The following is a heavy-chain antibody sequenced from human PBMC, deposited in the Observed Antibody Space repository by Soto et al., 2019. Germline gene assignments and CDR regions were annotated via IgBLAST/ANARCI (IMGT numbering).Heavy chain of an antibody. J-gene: IGHJ4*02. CDR1: GFTFTNYW. D-gene: IGHD3-3*01. CDR2: IKQDGSEK. Sequence: EAQLVESGGGLVQPGGSLRLSCAASGFTFTNYWMSWVRQAPGKGLEWVANIKQDGSEKYYADSAKGRFIISRDNAKNSLYLEKNSLRAEDTAVYYCARDMGVFWSGYPAGGFDYWGQGTPVTLTS. CDR3: ARDMGVFWSGYPAGGFDY. V-gene: IGHV3-7*01.